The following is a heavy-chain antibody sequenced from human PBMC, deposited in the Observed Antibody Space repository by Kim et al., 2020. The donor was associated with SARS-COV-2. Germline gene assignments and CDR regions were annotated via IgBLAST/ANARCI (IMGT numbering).Heavy chain of an antibody. V-gene: IGHV3-30*18. CDR1: VFTFSSYG. D-gene: IGHD3-9*01. J-gene: IGHJ4*02. Sequence: GGSLRLSCAASVFTFSSYGMHWVRQAPGKGLEWVAVISYDGSNKYYADSVKGRFTISRDNSKNTLYLQMNSLRAEDTAVYYCAKDRSYYDILTGYTSFDYWGQGTLVTVSS. CDR2: ISYDGSNK. CDR3: AKDRSYYDILTGYTSFDY.